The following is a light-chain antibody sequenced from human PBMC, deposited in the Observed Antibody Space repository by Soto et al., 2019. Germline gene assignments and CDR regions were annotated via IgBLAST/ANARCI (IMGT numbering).Light chain of an antibody. CDR3: SSFVAGNNYWV. J-gene: IGLJ3*02. V-gene: IGLV2-8*01. CDR1: SSDVGGYDY. Sequence: QSVLTQPPSASGSPGRSATVSCTGTSSDVGGYDYVSWFQQHPGKAPKLIIYEVTKRPSGVPDRFSASKSGNTASLTVSGLQAEDEADYYCSSFVAGNNYWVFGGGTKLTVL. CDR2: EVT.